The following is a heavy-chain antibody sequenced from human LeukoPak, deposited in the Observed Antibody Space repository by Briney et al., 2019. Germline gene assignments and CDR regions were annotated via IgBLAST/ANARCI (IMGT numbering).Heavy chain of an antibody. D-gene: IGHD4-17*01. CDR1: GFTFSRFW. V-gene: IGHV3-7*01. J-gene: IGHJ3*01. CDR2: INQDRSQT. CDR3: AREGHYGNDAFDV. Sequence: GGSLRLSCAVSGFTFSRFWMSWIRQAPGKELEWVAHINQDRSQTYYVDSVKGRFTISRDNTKNSLFLVMNNLRVEDTAVYYCAREGHYGNDAFDVWDQGTLVTVSS.